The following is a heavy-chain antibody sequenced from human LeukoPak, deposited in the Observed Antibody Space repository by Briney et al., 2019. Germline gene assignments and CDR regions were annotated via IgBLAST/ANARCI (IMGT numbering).Heavy chain of an antibody. CDR3: ARGLAAAGNAFDI. D-gene: IGHD6-13*01. CDR2: IYYSGST. J-gene: IGHJ3*02. CDR1: GGSISSSSYY. Sequence: SETLSLTCTVSGGSISSSSYYWGWIRQPPGKGLEWIGNIYYSGSTNYNPSLKSRVTISVDTSKNQFSLKLSSVTAADTAVYYCARGLAAAGNAFDIWAKGQWSPSLQ. V-gene: IGHV4-39*01.